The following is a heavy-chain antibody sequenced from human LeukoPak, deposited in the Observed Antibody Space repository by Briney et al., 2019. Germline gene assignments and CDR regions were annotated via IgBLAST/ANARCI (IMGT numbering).Heavy chain of an antibody. Sequence: NPSETLSLTCTVSGGSISTYYWSWIRQPPGKGLEWIGYIYYSGSTNYNPSLKSRVTMSLDTSTNKFSLKLTSVTAADTAVYYCASGGTVVNGFDYWGQGTLVTVSS. CDR3: ASGGTVVNGFDY. D-gene: IGHD4-23*01. J-gene: IGHJ4*02. V-gene: IGHV4-59*01. CDR1: GGSISTYY. CDR2: IYYSGST.